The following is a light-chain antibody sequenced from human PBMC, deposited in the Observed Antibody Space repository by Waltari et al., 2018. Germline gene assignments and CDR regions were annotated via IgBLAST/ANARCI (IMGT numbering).Light chain of an antibody. J-gene: IGKJ1*01. CDR3: QQYRNLWT. CDR2: KAS. Sequence: DIQMTQSPSTLSASVGASVPITCLARQSLSNWFAWYQQKHGKAPQFLIYKASTLESGVPSRFSGRGSGTEFTLTISSLQPDDFATYYCQQYRNLWTFGQGTKVEIK. V-gene: IGKV1-5*03. CDR1: QSLSNW.